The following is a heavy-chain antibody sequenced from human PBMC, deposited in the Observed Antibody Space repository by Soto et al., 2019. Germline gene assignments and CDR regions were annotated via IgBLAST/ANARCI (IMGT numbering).Heavy chain of an antibody. D-gene: IGHD3-10*01. J-gene: IGHJ5*02. V-gene: IGHV3-7*01. Sequence: EVQLVESGGGLVQPGGSLRLSCAASGFTFNTYWMAWVRQAPGKGPEWVASIKQDGGETFYMDTVRGRFTISRDNPTNSVYLQMNSLRAADMAVYYCAREVRATFAPWGKGTLVTVSS. CDR1: GFTFNTYW. CDR2: IKQDGGET. CDR3: AREVRATFAP.